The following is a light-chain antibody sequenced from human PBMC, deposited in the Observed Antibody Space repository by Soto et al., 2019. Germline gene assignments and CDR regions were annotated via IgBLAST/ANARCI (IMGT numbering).Light chain of an antibody. CDR3: QQYNDWPLT. Sequence: EIVMTQSPATLSVSPGERATLSCRASQSVYNNLAWYQQKPGQVPRLLIYHASTGATGIPARFSGSGSGTELTLTISSVQSEDFAVYYCQQYNDWPLTFGGGTKVEIK. J-gene: IGKJ4*01. CDR2: HAS. CDR1: QSVYNN. V-gene: IGKV3-15*01.